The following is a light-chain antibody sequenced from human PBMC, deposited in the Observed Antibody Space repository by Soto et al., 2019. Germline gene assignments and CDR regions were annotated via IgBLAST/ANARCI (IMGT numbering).Light chain of an antibody. V-gene: IGKV1-5*03. J-gene: IGKJ5*01. CDR2: KAS. Sequence: DIQMTQSPSTLSASVGDRVTITCRASQSISSWLAWYQQKPGRSPTLLIYKASTLQSGVPSRFSGSGSGTEFTLTISSLQPEDFATYYCLQHNSYPITFGQGTRLEIK. CDR1: QSISSW. CDR3: LQHNSYPIT.